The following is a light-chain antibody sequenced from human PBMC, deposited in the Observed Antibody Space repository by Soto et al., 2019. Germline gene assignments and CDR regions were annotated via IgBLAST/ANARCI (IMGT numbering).Light chain of an antibody. CDR2: EDT. CDR3: CSYSFSGCAFYV. Sequence: QSALAQPASVSGSPGQPLTISCTGTTTDVDPYDLASWYQCPPGEAPKLIIYEDTKRPSGASNRFSGSRSGNTPSLTIFGLLAEEEGDYFCCSYSFSGCAFYVFGGGTKVTVL. V-gene: IGLV2-23*01. CDR1: TTDVDPYDL. J-gene: IGLJ1*01.